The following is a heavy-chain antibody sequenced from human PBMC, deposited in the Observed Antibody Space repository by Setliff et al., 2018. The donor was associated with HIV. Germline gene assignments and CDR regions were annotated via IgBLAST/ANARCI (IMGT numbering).Heavy chain of an antibody. J-gene: IGHJ5*02. CDR1: GGTFSSYA. CDR3: ARDKSDIVGEVWLDP. V-gene: IGHV1-69*13. Sequence: RASVKVSCKASGGTFSSYAISWVRQAPGQGLEWMGGIIPIFGTANYAQKFQGRVTITADESTSTAYMELSSLKSEDTAVYYCARDKSDIVGEVWLDPWGQGTLVTVSS. D-gene: IGHD2-21*01. CDR2: IIPIFGTA.